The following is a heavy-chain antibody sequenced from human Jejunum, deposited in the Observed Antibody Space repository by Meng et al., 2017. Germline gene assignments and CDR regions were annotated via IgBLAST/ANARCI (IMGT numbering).Heavy chain of an antibody. CDR2: IYHNGNT. CDR3: ARLGYCSSTSCYPDY. CDR1: GGSISSSHW. V-gene: IGHV4-4*02. Sequence: QVQLQESGPGLVTPSGTLSRTCAVSGGSISSSHWWSWVRQPPGKGLEWIGEIYHNGNTNYNPSLKSRVTISSDKSKNQFSLKLSSVTAADTAVYYCARLGYCSSTSCYPDYWGQGTLVTVSS. J-gene: IGHJ4*02. D-gene: IGHD2-2*01.